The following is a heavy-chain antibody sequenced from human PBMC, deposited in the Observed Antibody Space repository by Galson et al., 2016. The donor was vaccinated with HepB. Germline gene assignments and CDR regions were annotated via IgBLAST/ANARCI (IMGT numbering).Heavy chain of an antibody. D-gene: IGHD3-3*01. J-gene: IGHJ4*02. CDR3: ARDRDFPDGHPDPFDC. Sequence: SLRLSCAASGFTFSSFWMSWVRQAPGKGLEWVANIKQDGSEKHYADSVKGLFTISRDNAKHSLYLPLNSLRAEDTAVYYCARDRDFPDGHPDPFDCCGQGTVVTVS. V-gene: IGHV3-7*03. CDR1: GFTFSSFW. CDR2: IKQDGSEK.